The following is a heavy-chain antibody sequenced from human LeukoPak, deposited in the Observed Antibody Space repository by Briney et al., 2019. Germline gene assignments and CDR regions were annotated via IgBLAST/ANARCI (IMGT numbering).Heavy chain of an antibody. J-gene: IGHJ6*03. CDR2: IYVTGT. Sequence: SETLSLTCTVSGVSIGTYYWSWIRQSPGKGLEWIGYIYVTGTRYNPYLQSRVTISVDRYRNQFFLNMSSVTAADTAVYYCARHIGGGIEDMDVWGKGTKVIVSS. CDR1: GVSIGTYY. V-gene: IGHV4-59*08. CDR3: ARHIGGGIEDMDV. D-gene: IGHD3-16*02.